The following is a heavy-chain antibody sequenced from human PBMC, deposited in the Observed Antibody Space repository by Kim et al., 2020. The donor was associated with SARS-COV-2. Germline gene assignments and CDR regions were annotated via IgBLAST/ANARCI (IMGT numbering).Heavy chain of an antibody. CDR1: GFTFNTYG. D-gene: IGHD1-26*01. V-gene: IGHV3-30*18. CDR2: ISYDGSHK. CDR3: AKSFSGSYFGYDY. J-gene: IGHJ4*02. Sequence: GGSLRLPCAASGFTFNTYGIHWVRQAPGKGLEWVAVISYDGSHKYYADSVKGRFTISRDNSKNTLYLQMNSLRTEDTAVYYCAKSFSGSYFGYDYWGQGTLVTVSS.